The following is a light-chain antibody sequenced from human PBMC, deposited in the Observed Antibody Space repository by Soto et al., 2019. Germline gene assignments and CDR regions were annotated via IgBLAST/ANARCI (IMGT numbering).Light chain of an antibody. J-gene: IGKJ1*01. Sequence: EIVLTQSPGTLSLSPGERATLSCRASQSVSNTFLAWYQQRPGQAPRLLIFAASSRATGIPDRFSGSGSGTDYTLTISRLEPEDFAVYYCQHYDNSPTWTFGQRTKVEIK. CDR1: QSVSNTF. V-gene: IGKV3-20*01. CDR3: QHYDNSPTWT. CDR2: AAS.